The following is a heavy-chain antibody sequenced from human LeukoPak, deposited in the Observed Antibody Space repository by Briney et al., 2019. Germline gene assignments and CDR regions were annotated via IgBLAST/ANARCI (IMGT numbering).Heavy chain of an antibody. D-gene: IGHD1-26*01. J-gene: IGHJ4*02. CDR2: INPSGGSA. CDR1: GYTFTSYY. V-gene: IGHV1-46*01. Sequence: ASVKVSCKASGYTFTSYYIHWVRQAPGQGLEWMGIINPSGGSASYAQKFHGRVTMTRDTSTTTVYMELSSLRSEDAAVYFCARAQIDSGSYYYFDYWGQGTLVTVS. CDR3: ARAQIDSGSYYYFDY.